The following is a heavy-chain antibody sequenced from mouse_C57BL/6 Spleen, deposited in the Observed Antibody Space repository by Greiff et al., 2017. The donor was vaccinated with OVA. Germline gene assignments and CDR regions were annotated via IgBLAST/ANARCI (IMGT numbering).Heavy chain of an antibody. Sequence: EVKLMESGGGLVKPGGSLKLSCAASGFTFSDYGMHWVRQAPEKGLEWVAYISSCSSTIYYADTVKGRFTISRDNAKNTLVLQMTSLRSEDTAMYYCARPYYYGSPYFDYWGQGTTLTVSS. J-gene: IGHJ2*01. CDR3: ARPYYYGSPYFDY. CDR2: ISSCSSTI. D-gene: IGHD1-1*01. V-gene: IGHV5-17*01. CDR1: GFTFSDYG.